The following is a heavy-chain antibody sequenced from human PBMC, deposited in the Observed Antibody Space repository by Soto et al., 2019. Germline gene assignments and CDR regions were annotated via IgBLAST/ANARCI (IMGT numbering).Heavy chain of an antibody. V-gene: IGHV3-23*01. CDR3: AKDSMITFGGVVGYFDY. CDR2: VLQTGSST. Sequence: EVQLLESGGGLVQPGGSLRLSCAASGFTFSTYTMSWVRQAPGKGLEWVSAVLQTGSSTYYADSVKGRFTISRDNSKNTLYLQMNNLRAEDTAVYYCAKDSMITFGGVVGYFDYWGQGTLVTVSS. J-gene: IGHJ4*02. D-gene: IGHD3-16*02. CDR1: GFTFSTYT.